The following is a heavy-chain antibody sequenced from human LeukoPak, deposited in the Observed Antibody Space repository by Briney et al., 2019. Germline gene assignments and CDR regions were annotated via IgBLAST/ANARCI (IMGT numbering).Heavy chain of an antibody. Sequence: ASVKVSCKVSGYIFTTYAMHWVRQAPGQSLEWMGWINAGNGNTKYLQKFQGRVTITRDTSANIAYMELSSLRSEDTAVYYCATTVSAGTYRYFQHWGQGTLVTVSS. CDR1: GYIFTTYA. D-gene: IGHD6-13*01. CDR3: ATTVSAGTYRYFQH. V-gene: IGHV1-3*01. J-gene: IGHJ1*01. CDR2: INAGNGNT.